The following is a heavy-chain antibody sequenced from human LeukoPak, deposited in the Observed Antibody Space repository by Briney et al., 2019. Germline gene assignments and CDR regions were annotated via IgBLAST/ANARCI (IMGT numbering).Heavy chain of an antibody. D-gene: IGHD2-2*01. CDR3: AKDAPVNIVVVPAANS. Sequence: GGSLRLSCAASGFTFDDYAMHWVRQAPGKGLEWVSLISGDGGSTYYADSVKGRFTISRDNSKNTLYLQMNSLRAEDTAVYYCAKDAPVNIVVVPAANSWGQGTLVTVSS. CDR1: GFTFDDYA. CDR2: ISGDGGST. V-gene: IGHV3-43*02. J-gene: IGHJ4*02.